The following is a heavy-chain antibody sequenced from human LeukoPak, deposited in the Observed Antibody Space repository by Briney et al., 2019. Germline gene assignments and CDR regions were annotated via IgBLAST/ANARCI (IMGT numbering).Heavy chain of an antibody. D-gene: IGHD3-10*01. CDR1: SYTFTKYG. CDR3: AREPPMVRGVTGWFDP. J-gene: IGHJ5*02. Sequence: ASVKVSCKASSYTFTKYGISWVRQAPGQGLEWMGWISGHNGNTNYARKLQGRVTMTTDTSTSTAYMELRSLRSDDTAVYYCAREPPMVRGVTGWFDPWGQGALVTVSS. CDR2: ISGHNGNT. V-gene: IGHV1-18*01.